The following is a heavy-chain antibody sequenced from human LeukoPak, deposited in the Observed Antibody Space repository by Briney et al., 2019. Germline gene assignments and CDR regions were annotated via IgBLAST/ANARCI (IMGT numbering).Heavy chain of an antibody. CDR2: INPNSGGT. CDR1: GYTFTSYY. J-gene: IGHJ4*02. D-gene: IGHD3-3*01. V-gene: IGHV1-2*02. Sequence: ASGKVSCKASGYTFTSYYMHWVRQAPGQGLEWMGWINPNSGGTNYAQKFQGRVTVTRDTSISTAYMELSRLRSDDTAVYYCAGGRRFLEWLLEEYYYFDYWGQGTLVTVSS. CDR3: AGGRRFLEWLLEEYYYFDY.